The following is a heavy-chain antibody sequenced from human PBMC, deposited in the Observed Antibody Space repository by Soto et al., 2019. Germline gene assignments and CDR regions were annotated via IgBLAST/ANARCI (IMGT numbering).Heavy chain of an antibody. J-gene: IGHJ5*02. CDR1: GFTFSSYW. V-gene: IGHV3-7*03. CDR3: ARVHVDIVATVWFDP. D-gene: IGHD5-12*01. Sequence: HPGGSLRLSCAASGFTFSSYWMSWVRQAPGKGLEWVANIKQDGSEKYYVDSVKGRFTISRDNAKNSLYLQMNSLRAEDTAVYYCARVHVDIVATVWFDPWGQGTLVTVSS. CDR2: IKQDGSEK.